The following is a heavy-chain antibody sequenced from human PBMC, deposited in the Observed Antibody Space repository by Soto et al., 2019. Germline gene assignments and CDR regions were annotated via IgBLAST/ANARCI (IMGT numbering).Heavy chain of an antibody. CDR1: GGSISSSSYY. J-gene: IGHJ4*02. V-gene: IGHV4-39*07. CDR3: ARYAYDNNIYSIDY. D-gene: IGHD3-22*01. Sequence: SETLSLTCTVSGGSISSSSYYWGWIRQPPGKGLEWIGSMYYRGNSYYNPSLKSRVTISVDTSKNQFSLKLSSVTAADTAVYYCARYAYDNNIYSIDYWGQGALVTVSS. CDR2: MYYRGNS.